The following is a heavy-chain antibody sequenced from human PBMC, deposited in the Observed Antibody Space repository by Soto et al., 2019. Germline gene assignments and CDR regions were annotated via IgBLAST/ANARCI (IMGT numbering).Heavy chain of an antibody. D-gene: IGHD5-12*01. CDR3: VRVVAIPGYPDN. Sequence: QGHWVQSGAEVRQPASSVKVSCETSGGTFRSYAISWVRQAPGQGLEWMGGIVPIVDTSTYAQKFQGRVTITADESTSTVYMELSSLRSDDTAVYYCVRVVAIPGYPDNWGQGTLVTVSS. V-gene: IGHV1-69*12. CDR1: GGTFRSYA. J-gene: IGHJ4*02. CDR2: IVPIVDTS.